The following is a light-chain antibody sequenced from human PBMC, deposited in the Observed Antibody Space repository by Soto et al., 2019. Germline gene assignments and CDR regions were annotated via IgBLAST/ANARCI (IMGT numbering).Light chain of an antibody. CDR1: SSNIGSNT. J-gene: IGLJ2*01. Sequence: QSVLTQTPSASGTPGQRVTISCSGSSSNIGSNTVNWYQQLPGTAPKLLIYSNNQRPSGVPDRFSDSKSGTSASLAISGLQSEDEADYYCAAWDDSLNGIVFGVGTKLTVL. CDR2: SNN. CDR3: AAWDDSLNGIV. V-gene: IGLV1-44*01.